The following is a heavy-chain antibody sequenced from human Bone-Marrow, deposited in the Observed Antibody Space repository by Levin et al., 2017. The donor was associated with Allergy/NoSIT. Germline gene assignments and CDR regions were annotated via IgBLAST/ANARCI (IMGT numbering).Heavy chain of an antibody. D-gene: IGHD5-12*01. CDR3: ATLDVDIETSTLVLNP. CDR2: MNPNTGNT. J-gene: IGHJ5*02. Sequence: ASVKVSCKTSGYTFTSYDIIWVRQAPGQGLEWMGWMNPNTGNTNYAQKFQGRVNMTRNNSIRTAYMELSRLTSDDTAIYYCATLDVDIETSTLVLNPWGQGSLVTVSS. V-gene: IGHV1-8*01. CDR1: GYTFTSYD.